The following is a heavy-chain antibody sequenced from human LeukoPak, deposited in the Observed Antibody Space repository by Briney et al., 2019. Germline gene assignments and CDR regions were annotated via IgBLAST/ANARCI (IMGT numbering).Heavy chain of an antibody. CDR2: FDPEDGET. CDR3: ATHGYCSSTSCYVRGFDP. D-gene: IGHD2-2*01. CDR1: GYTLTELS. J-gene: IGHJ5*02. V-gene: IGHV1-24*01. Sequence: GASVKVSCKVSGYTLTELSMHWLRQAPGKGLEWIGGFDPEDGETIYAQKFQGRVTMTEDTSTDTAYMELSSLRSEDTAVYYCATHGYCSSTSCYVRGFDPWGQGTLVSVSS.